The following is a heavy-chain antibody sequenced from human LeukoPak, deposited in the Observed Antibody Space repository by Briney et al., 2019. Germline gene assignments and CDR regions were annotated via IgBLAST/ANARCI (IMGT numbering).Heavy chain of an antibody. J-gene: IGHJ4*02. CDR1: GFTFSSYA. Sequence: GGSLRLSCAASGFTFSSYAVSWVRQAPGKGLEWVSAISGSGGSTYYADSVKGRFTISRDNSMNTLYLQMNSLRAEDTAVYYCAKGRGYSYGFYYFDYWGQGTLVTVSS. V-gene: IGHV3-23*01. D-gene: IGHD5-18*01. CDR3: AKGRGYSYGFYYFDY. CDR2: ISGSGGST.